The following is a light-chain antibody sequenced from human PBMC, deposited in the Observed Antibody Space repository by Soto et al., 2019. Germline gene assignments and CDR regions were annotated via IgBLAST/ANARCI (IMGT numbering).Light chain of an antibody. V-gene: IGLV2-23*01. CDR3: SSYAGRVV. J-gene: IGLJ2*01. Sequence: QSALTQPASVSGSPGQSITISCTGTSSDVGSYNLVSWYQQHPGKAPKLIIYEGTHRPSGVSNRFSGSKSGNTASLTISGLQSVDEAHYYCSSYAGRVVFGGGTKLTVL. CDR1: SSDVGSYNL. CDR2: EGT.